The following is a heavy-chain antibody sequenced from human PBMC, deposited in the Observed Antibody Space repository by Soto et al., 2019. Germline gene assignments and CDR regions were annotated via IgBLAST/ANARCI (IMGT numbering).Heavy chain of an antibody. CDR3: ARVYYDIFRNPDY. CDR2: ILYDGTNK. J-gene: IGHJ4*02. CDR1: GFTFSSYA. D-gene: IGHD3-9*01. V-gene: IGHV3-30-3*01. Sequence: TGGSLRLSCAASGFTFSSYAMHWVRQAPGKGLEWVTIILYDGTNKYYADSVKGRFTISRDNSKNTLHLQMNSLRPEDTAVYYCARVYYDIFRNPDYWGQGTLVTVSS.